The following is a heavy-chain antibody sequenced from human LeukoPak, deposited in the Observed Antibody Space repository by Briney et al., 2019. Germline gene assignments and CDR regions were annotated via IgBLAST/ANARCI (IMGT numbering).Heavy chain of an antibody. CDR3: SRDPRVLDY. Sequence: GGSLRLSCAASGFTFSSYGMSWLRQPPGKGLESISYIGPSGIFINYADSVKGRFTISRDNAKKSLYLQINSLRAEDTAVYYCSRDPRVLDYWGQGTLVTVSS. V-gene: IGHV3-21*05. CDR1: GFTFSSYG. CDR2: IGPSGIFI. J-gene: IGHJ4*02.